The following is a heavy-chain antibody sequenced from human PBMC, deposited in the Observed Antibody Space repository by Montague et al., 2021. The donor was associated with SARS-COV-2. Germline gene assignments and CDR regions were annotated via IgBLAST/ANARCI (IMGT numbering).Heavy chain of an antibody. J-gene: IGHJ5*02. Sequence: SETLSLTCAVSGGSISSDNWWSWVRQSPGKGLEWIGEIFHSGSTNYNPSLKSRVTMSVDKSKNDFSLKLSPVAAADTAMYDCARRITMVRGVTKRNNWFDPWGRGILVTVSS. CDR2: IFHSGST. V-gene: IGHV4-4*02. D-gene: IGHD3-10*01. CDR1: GGSISSDNW. CDR3: ARRITMVRGVTKRNNWFDP.